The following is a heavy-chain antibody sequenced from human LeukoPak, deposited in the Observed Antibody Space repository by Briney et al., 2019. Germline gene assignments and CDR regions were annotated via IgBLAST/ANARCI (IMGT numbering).Heavy chain of an antibody. Sequence: GGSLRLSCAASGFTFSDYYMSWIRQVPGKGLEWLSYINIGGTNTHYVDSVKGRFTISRDNAKKSLYLEMTNLRAEDTAVYYCATDGAGFDTWGQGVLVTVSS. CDR1: GFTFSDYY. J-gene: IGHJ5*02. CDR2: INIGGTNT. V-gene: IGHV3-11*01. CDR3: ATDGAGFDT.